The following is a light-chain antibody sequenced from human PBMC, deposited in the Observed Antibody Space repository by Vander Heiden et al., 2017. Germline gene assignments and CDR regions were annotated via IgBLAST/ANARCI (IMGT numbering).Light chain of an antibody. CDR2: GAS. CDR3: QQYGSSPALT. V-gene: IGKV3-20*01. Sequence: ELVLTQSPGPLSLSPGERATLSCRASQSVSSSYLAWYQQKPGQAPRLLIYGASSRATGIPDRFSGSGSGTDFTLTISRLEPEDFAVYYCQQYGSSPALTFGGGTKVEIK. J-gene: IGKJ4*01. CDR1: QSVSSSY.